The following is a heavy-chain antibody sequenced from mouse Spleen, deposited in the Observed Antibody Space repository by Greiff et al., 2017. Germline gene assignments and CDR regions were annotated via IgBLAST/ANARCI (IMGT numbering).Heavy chain of an antibody. J-gene: IGHJ3*01. Sequence: VQLKQSGAELVRPGASVKLSCTASGFNIKDYYMHWVKQRPEQGLEWIGRIDPEDGDTEYAPKFQGKATMTADTSSNTAYLQLSSLTSEDTAVYYCTRTPYYSNYGFAYWGQGTLVTVSA. CDR3: TRTPYYSNYGFAY. V-gene: IGHV14-1*01. CDR2: IDPEDGDT. CDR1: GFNIKDYY. D-gene: IGHD2-5*01.